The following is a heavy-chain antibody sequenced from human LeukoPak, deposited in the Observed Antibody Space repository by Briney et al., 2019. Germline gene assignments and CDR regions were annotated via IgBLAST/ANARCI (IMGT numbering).Heavy chain of an antibody. CDR3: ASYPYSGSYFFDY. J-gene: IGHJ4*02. Sequence: GGSLRLSCAPSGFTFSSYSMNWVRQAPGKGLEWVSSISSSSSYIYYADSVKGRFTISRDDAKNSLYLQMNSLRAEDTAVYYCASYPYSGSYFFDYWGQGTLVTVSS. CDR1: GFTFSSYS. CDR2: ISSSSSYI. D-gene: IGHD1-26*01. V-gene: IGHV3-21*01.